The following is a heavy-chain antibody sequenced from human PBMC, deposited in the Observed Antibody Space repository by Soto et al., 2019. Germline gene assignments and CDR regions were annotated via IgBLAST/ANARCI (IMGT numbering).Heavy chain of an antibody. V-gene: IGHV3-21*01. CDR2: ISSSSSYI. J-gene: IGHJ6*03. CDR1: GFTFSSYS. CDR3: ARDSGDYYYYYMDV. Sequence: TGGPLRLSWAASGFTFSSYSMNCVRQAPGKGLEWVSSISSSSSYIYYADSVKGRFTISRDNAKNSLYLQMNSLRAEDTAVYYCARDSGDYYYYYMDVWGKGTTVTVSS. D-gene: IGHD3-10*01.